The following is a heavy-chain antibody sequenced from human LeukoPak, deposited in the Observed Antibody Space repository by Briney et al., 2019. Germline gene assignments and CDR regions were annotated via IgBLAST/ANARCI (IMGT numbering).Heavy chain of an antibody. CDR2: MNPNSGNT. V-gene: IGHV1-8*01. CDR1: GYTFTSYD. J-gene: IGHJ4*02. Sequence: ASVKVSCKASGYTFTSYDINWVRQATGQGLEWMGWMNPNSGNTGYAQKFQGRVTMTEDTSTDTAYMELSSLRSEDTAAYYCATLSAYYDILTGYYGPDYWGQGTLVTVSS. CDR3: ATLSAYYDILTGYYGPDY. D-gene: IGHD3-9*01.